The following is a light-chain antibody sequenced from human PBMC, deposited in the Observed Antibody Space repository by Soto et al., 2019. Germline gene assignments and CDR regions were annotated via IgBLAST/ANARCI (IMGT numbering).Light chain of an antibody. CDR1: DSNIGNNF. V-gene: IGLV1-51*01. Sequence: QSVFTKPPSVSAATGQKVAISCSGSDSNIGNNFVAWYQQVPGTAPKLLIYDNNKRPSGIPDRFSGSRSGTSVTLAITGHPAGDEADYYCGTWDSNLRKWVFGGGTKLTVL. J-gene: IGLJ3*02. CDR2: DNN. CDR3: GTWDSNLRKWV.